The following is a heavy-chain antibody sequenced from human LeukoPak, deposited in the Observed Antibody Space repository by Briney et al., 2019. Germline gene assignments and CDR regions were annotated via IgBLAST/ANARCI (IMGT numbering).Heavy chain of an antibody. D-gene: IGHD4-17*01. CDR1: GDSIRNDYY. J-gene: IGHJ3*02. V-gene: IGHV4-38-2*01. CDR2: IYHRGRT. CDR3: VKDDYGDYVAFDI. Sequence: SETLSLTCGVSGDSIRNDYYWGWTRRPPGKGVEWIGIIYHRGRTYYKSSLKDRVTISLDTSKNQFSLRLTSVTAADTAVYYCVKDDYGDYVAFDIWGQGTMVTVSS.